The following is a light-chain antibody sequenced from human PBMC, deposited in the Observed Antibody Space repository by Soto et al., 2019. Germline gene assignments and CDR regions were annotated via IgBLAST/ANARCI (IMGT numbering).Light chain of an antibody. Sequence: EIVLTQAPGTLSLSPGERATLSCRASQSVSNNYLAWYQKKPGQAPRLLIYGASTRATGIPARFSGSGSGTEFTLTISSLQSEDFAVYYCQPYDKWPRTFGQGTKVDIK. CDR1: QSVSNN. J-gene: IGKJ1*01. CDR2: GAS. V-gene: IGKV3-15*01. CDR3: QPYDKWPRT.